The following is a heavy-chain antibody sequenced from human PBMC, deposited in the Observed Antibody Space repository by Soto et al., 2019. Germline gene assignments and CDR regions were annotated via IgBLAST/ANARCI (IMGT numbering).Heavy chain of an antibody. CDR3: ARDRSPTYYDFWSGYYPYYYYGMDV. V-gene: IGHV1-18*04. CDR2: ISAYNVNT. D-gene: IGHD3-3*01. CDR1: GYTFTSYG. Sequence: QVQLVQSGAEVKKPGASVKVSCKASGYTFTSYGISWVRQAPGQGLEWMGWISAYNVNTNYAQKLQGRVTMTTDTATSTAYMELRSLRSDDTAVYYCARDRSPTYYDFWSGYYPYYYYGMDVWGQGTTVTVSS. J-gene: IGHJ6*02.